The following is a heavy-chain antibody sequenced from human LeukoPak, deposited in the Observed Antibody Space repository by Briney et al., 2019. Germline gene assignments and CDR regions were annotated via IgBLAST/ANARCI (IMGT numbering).Heavy chain of an antibody. CDR1: GFTFSSYG. D-gene: IGHD5-24*01. J-gene: IGHJ6*03. CDR2: IWYDGSNK. V-gene: IGHV3-33*01. CDR3: ARGLQVRYYYNYMDV. Sequence: GGSLRLSCAASGFTFSSYGMHWVRQAPGKGPEWVAVIWYDGSNKYYADSVKGRFTISRDNSKNTLYLQMYSLRAEDTAVYYCARGLQVRYYYNYMDVWGKGTTVTVSS.